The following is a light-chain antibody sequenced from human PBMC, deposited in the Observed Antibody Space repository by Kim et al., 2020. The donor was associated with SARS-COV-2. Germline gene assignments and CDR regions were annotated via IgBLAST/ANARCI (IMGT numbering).Light chain of an antibody. CDR3: QQSYPAPWT. CDR2: GAS. J-gene: IGKJ1*01. Sequence: DIQMTQSPSSLSASVGDRVTITCRASQSISAYLNWYQQTPGKAPKLLIYGASSLQGGVPSRFSGSGSGTDFTLTVSSLQPEDFATYFCQQSYPAPWTFGQGTKVDIK. CDR1: QSISAY. V-gene: IGKV1-39*01.